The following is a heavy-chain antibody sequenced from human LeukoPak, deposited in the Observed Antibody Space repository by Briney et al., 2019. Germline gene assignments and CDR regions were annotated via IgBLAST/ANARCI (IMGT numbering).Heavy chain of an antibody. CDR2: INAGNGNT. Sequence: ASVKVSCKASGYTFTSYAMHWVRQAPGQRLEWMGWINAGNGNTKYSQKFQGRVTITRNTSASTAYMELSSLRSEDTAVYYCARDRSSPLWLPSNLDYWGQGTLVTVSS. J-gene: IGHJ4*02. CDR1: GYTFTSYA. V-gene: IGHV1-3*01. D-gene: IGHD5-18*01. CDR3: ARDRSSPLWLPSNLDY.